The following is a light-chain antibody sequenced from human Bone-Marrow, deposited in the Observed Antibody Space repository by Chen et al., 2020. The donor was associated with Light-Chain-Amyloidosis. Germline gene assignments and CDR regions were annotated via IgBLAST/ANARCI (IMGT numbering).Light chain of an antibody. Sequence: EIVLTQSPATLSFSPGERATLSCRASQSVSTYLAWYQQKPGQAPRLLIYHSSNRATGIPARFSGRGSGTDFTLTINGREPEDFAVYYCQHRFNWPLSFGGGTRVDIK. CDR2: HSS. CDR3: QHRFNWPLS. CDR1: QSVSTY. V-gene: IGKV3-11*01. J-gene: IGKJ4*01.